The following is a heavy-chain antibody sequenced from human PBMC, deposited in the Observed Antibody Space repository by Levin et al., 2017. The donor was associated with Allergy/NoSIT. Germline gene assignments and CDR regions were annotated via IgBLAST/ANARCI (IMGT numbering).Heavy chain of an antibody. Sequence: GGSLRLSCKASGGTFSSYTISWVRQAPGQGLEWMGRIIPILGIANYAQKFQGRVTITADKSTSTAYMELSSLRSEDTAVYYCARERKDGYKRGYYFDYWGQGTLVTVSS. CDR1: GGTFSSYT. CDR3: ARERKDGYKRGYYFDY. D-gene: IGHD5-24*01. CDR2: IIPILGIA. V-gene: IGHV1-69*04. J-gene: IGHJ4*02.